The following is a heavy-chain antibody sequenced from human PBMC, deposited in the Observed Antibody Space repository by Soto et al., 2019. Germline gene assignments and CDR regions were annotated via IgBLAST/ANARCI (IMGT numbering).Heavy chain of an antibody. J-gene: IGHJ4*02. D-gene: IGHD6-6*01. CDR3: ARHRSYSPSSLLDY. Sequence: GGSLRLSCAASGFIFSDNYMSWIRQAPGKGLEWVSYISSSGSTIDYADSVKGRFTVSRDNAKNSLYLQMNSLRAEDTAVYYCARHRSYSPSSLLDYWGRGTLVIVSS. CDR2: ISSSGSTI. CDR1: GFIFSDNY. V-gene: IGHV3-11*01.